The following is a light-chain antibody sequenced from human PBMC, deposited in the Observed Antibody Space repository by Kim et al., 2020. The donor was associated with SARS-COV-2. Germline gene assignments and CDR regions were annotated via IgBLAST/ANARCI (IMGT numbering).Light chain of an antibody. CDR1: SSDVGGYNY. CDR3: TSYTSSTAWV. J-gene: IGLJ3*02. V-gene: IGLV2-14*03. Sequence: QSALTQPASVSGSPGQSITISCTGTSSDVGGYNYVSWYQQHPGKAPKVIIFDVSRRPSGVSDRFSGSKSGNTASLTISGLQAEDEADYYCTSYTSSTAWVFGGGTQLTVL. CDR2: DVS.